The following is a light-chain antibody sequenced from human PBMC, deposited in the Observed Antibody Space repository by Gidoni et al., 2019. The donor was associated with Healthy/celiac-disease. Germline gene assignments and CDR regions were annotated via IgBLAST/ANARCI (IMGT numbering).Light chain of an antibody. J-gene: IGKJ1*01. CDR3: QQSYSTLRT. CDR1: QSISSY. V-gene: IGKV1-39*01. CDR2: AAS. Sequence: DFQRTNSPSSLSASVGDRVTITCRASQSISSYLNWYQQKPGKAPKLLIYAASSLQSGVPSRFSGSGSGTDFTLTISSLQPEDFATYYCQQSYSTLRTFXQXTKVEIK.